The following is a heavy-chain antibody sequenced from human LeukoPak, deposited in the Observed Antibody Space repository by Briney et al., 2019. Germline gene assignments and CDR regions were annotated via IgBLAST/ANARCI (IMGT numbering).Heavy chain of an antibody. J-gene: IGHJ6*03. CDR1: GYTFTIYD. CDR2: MNPNSGNT. Sequence: ASVKVSCKASGYTFTIYDINWLRQATGQGLEWMGWMNPNSGNTGLAQKLQGRVSITTDTSTSTAYMDLRSLRSDDTAVYYCARDLRYSSGWSASGMDVWGKGTTVTISS. V-gene: IGHV1-8*01. CDR3: ARDLRYSSGWSASGMDV. D-gene: IGHD6-19*01.